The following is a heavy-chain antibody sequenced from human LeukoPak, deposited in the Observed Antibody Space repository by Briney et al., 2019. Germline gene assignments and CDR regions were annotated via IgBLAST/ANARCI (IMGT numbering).Heavy chain of an antibody. CDR3: AGTMTGGDYFDY. D-gene: IGHD3-10*01. CDR1: GFTFSSYA. V-gene: IGHV3-30*04. Sequence: PGGSLRLSCAASGFTFSSYAMHWVRQAPGKGLEWVAVISYDGSNKYYADSVKGRFTISRDNSKNTLYLQMNSLRAEDTAVYYCAGTMTGGDYFDYWGQGTLVTVSS. CDR2: ISYDGSNK. J-gene: IGHJ4*02.